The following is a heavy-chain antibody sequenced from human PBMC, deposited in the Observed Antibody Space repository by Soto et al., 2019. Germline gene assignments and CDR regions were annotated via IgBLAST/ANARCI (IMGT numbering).Heavy chain of an antibody. CDR1: GGSISSSNW. Sequence: PSETLSLTCAVSGGSISSSNWWSWVRQPPGKGLEWIGEIYHSGSTNYNPSLKSRVTISVDKSKNQFSLKVSGVSAADTAVYYCATSQKGYNWNYFDHWGQGALVTVSS. J-gene: IGHJ4*02. V-gene: IGHV4-4*02. D-gene: IGHD1-20*01. CDR3: ATSQKGYNWNYFDH. CDR2: IYHSGST.